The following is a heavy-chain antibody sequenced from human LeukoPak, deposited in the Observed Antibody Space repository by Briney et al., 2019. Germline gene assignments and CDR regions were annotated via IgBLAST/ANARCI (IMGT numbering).Heavy chain of an antibody. CDR1: GGSFSGYY. D-gene: IGHD6-13*01. CDR2: INHSGST. V-gene: IGHV4-34*01. Sequence: SETLSLTCAVYGGSFSGYYWSWIRQPPGKGLEWIGEINHSGSTNYNPSLKSRVTISVDTSKNQFSLQLNSVTPEDTAVYYCARESPWVGSSWYLTRFDPWGQGTLVTVSS. J-gene: IGHJ5*02. CDR3: ARESPWVGSSWYLTRFDP.